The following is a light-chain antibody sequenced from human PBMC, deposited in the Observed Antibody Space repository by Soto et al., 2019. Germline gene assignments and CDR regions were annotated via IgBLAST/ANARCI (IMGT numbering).Light chain of an antibody. CDR3: CSYVGSSTYV. CDR1: SSDVGSYNL. J-gene: IGLJ1*01. CDR2: EVS. V-gene: IGLV2-23*02. Sequence: QSALTQFASVSGSPGQSITISCTGTSSDVGSYNLVSWYQQHPGKAPKLMIYEVSKRPSGVSNRFSGSKSGNTASLTISGLQAEDEADYYCCSYVGSSTYVFGTGTKLTVL.